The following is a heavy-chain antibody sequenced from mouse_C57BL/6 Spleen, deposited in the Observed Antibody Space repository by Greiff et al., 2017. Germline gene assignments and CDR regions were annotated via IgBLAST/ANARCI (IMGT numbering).Heavy chain of an antibody. CDR2: INPNNGGT. D-gene: IGHD1-1*01. CDR1: GYTFTDYN. J-gene: IGHJ3*01. V-gene: IGHV1-22*01. CDR3: ARRGYGSSFAWFAY. Sequence: EVKLQQSGPELVKPGASVKMSCKASGYTFTDYNMHWVKQSHGKSLEWIGYINPNNGGTSYNQKFKGKATLTVNKSSSTAYMELRSLTSEDSAVYYCARRGYGSSFAWFAYWGQGTLVTVSA.